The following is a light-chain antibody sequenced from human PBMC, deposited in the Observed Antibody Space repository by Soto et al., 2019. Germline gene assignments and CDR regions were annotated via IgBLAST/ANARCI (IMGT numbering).Light chain of an antibody. CDR3: QQLNGYPLA. Sequence: DIQLTQSPSFLSASVGDTVTITCRASQGMSTYLAWYQQKPGKVPKLLIRSASTLQSGVPPRFSGGGSGKEFTLTIRTLQPDDSGIYYCQQLNGYPLAFGGGTKVEIK. CDR2: SAS. J-gene: IGKJ4*01. CDR1: QGMSTY. V-gene: IGKV1-9*01.